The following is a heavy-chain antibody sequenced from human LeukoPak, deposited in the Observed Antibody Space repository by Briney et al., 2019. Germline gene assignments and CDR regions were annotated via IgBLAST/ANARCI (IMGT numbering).Heavy chain of an antibody. Sequence: PGGSLRLSCAASGFTFSSYAMSWVRQAPGKGLEWVSTLACLDTSCTEYYADSVKGRFSISRDNSRSTLSLQMNSLRVEDTAIYYCARDSEGCFDFWGQGTLVTVSS. CDR3: ARDSEGCFDF. J-gene: IGHJ4*02. CDR1: GFTFSSYA. V-gene: IGHV3-23*01. CDR2: CLDTSCTE. D-gene: IGHD3-10*01.